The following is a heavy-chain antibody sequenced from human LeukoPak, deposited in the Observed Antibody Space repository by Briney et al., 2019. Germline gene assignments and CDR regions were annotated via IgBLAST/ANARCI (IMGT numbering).Heavy chain of an antibody. CDR1: GGSISSYY. CDR3: ARVNRHNWYFDL. D-gene: IGHD1-14*01. Sequence: SETLSLTCTVSGGSISSYYWSWIRQPPGKGLEWIGYIYYSGSTNYNPSLKSRVTISVDTSKNQFSLKLSSVTAADTAVYYCARVNRHNWYFDLWGRSTLVTVSS. V-gene: IGHV4-59*01. CDR2: IYYSGST. J-gene: IGHJ2*01.